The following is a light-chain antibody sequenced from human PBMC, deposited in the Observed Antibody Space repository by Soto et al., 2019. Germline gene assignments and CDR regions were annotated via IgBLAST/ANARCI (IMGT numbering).Light chain of an antibody. CDR3: QSYDSSLSGSIYG. CDR2: GNC. CDR1: SSNIGAGYD. V-gene: IGLV1-40*01. J-gene: IGLJ1*01. Sequence: QSALTQPPSVSGAPGQRVTISCTGSSSNIGAGYDVHWYPQLPGTAPKLLIYGNCTRPSGGPTRFSGSKSGTSASLAITGLQAEDEADYYCQSYDSSLSGSIYGFGTGTKGTVL.